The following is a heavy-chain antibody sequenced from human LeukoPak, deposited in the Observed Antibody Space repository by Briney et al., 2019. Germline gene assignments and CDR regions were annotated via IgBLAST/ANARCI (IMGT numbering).Heavy chain of an antibody. Sequence: PSETLSLTCTVSGDSIRRSSEYWAWIRQAPGKGLEWIGTIYYSGTTYYSPSLKSRVTFSVDTSKNQFSLKLTSVTAADTAVYYCARDLEQNWFDPWGQGTLVTVSS. J-gene: IGHJ5*02. CDR2: IYYSGTT. V-gene: IGHV4-39*07. CDR1: GDSIRRSSEY. CDR3: ARDLEQNWFDP. D-gene: IGHD1-1*01.